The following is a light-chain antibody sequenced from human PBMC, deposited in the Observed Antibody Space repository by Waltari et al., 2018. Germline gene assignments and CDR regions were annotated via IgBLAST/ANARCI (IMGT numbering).Light chain of an antibody. CDR1: SGSVSTSYY. Sequence: QTVVTQEPSFSVSPGGTVTLTCGLSSGSVSTSYYPSWYQQTPGQAPRTLIYSTNIRSSGVPDRFSGSILGNKAALTITGAQADDESDYYCLLYMDSGISVFGGGTKLTVL. V-gene: IGLV8-61*01. CDR2: STN. J-gene: IGLJ2*01. CDR3: LLYMDSGISV.